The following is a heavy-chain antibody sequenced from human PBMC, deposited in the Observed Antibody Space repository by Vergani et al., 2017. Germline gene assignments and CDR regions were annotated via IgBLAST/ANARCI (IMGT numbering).Heavy chain of an antibody. J-gene: IGHJ6*03. CDR2: INHSGST. D-gene: IGHD1-1*01. Sequence: QVQLQQWGAGLLKPSETLSLTCAVYGGSFSGYYWSWIRQPPGKGLEWIGEINHSGSTNYNPSLKSRVTISVDTSKNQLSLKLSSVTAADTAVYYCARRAKTGAGTTSGVYYYMDVWGKGTTVTVSS. CDR3: ARRAKTGAGTTSGVYYYMDV. CDR1: GGSFSGYY. V-gene: IGHV4-34*01.